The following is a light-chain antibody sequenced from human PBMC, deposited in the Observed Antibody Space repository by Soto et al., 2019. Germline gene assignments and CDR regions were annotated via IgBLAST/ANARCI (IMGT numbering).Light chain of an antibody. J-gene: IGLJ3*02. Sequence: QSVLTQPPSASATPGQTVTISCSGRYSNIGSNFVSWYQRLPGTAPKLLIYSINQRPSGVPDRFSGSKSGTSASLTISGLKSEDEADYFCSPWDDSLDGPVFGGGTKLTVL. CDR2: SIN. V-gene: IGLV1-44*01. CDR1: YSNIGSNF. CDR3: SPWDDSLDGPV.